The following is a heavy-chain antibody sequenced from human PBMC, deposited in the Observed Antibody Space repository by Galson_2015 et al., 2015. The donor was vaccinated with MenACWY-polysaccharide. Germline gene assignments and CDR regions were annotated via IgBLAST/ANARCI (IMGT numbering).Heavy chain of an antibody. V-gene: IGHV5-51*01. J-gene: IGHJ5*02. Sequence: QSGAEVTKPGESLHISCKGSGYKFTNYWIGWVRQMPGKGLEWMGLIYPGDSETTYSPSFQGQVTISDDKSISTAYLQWRSLKASDTAMYYCARQIQMLLDHWGQGTLVTVSS. D-gene: IGHD3-10*02. CDR3: ARQIQMLLDH. CDR2: IYPGDSET. CDR1: GYKFTNYW.